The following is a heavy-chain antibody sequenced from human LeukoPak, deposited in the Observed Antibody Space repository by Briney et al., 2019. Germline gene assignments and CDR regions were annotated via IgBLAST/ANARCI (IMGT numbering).Heavy chain of an antibody. J-gene: IGHJ6*02. D-gene: IGHD5-18*01. CDR3: AKDRAMVTLGLYYYYYGMDV. V-gene: IGHV3-30*18. CDR1: GFTFSSYG. Sequence: HPGGSLRLSCAASGFTFSSYGMHWVRQAPGKGLEWVAVISYDGSNKYYADSVKGRFTISRDNSKNTLYLQMNSLRAEDTAVYYCAKDRAMVTLGLYYYYYGMDVWGQGTTVTVSS. CDR2: ISYDGSNK.